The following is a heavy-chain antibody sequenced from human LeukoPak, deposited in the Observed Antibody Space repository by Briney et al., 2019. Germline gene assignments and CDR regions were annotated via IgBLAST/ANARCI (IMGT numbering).Heavy chain of an antibody. CDR3: ATTSIAAAVPGCFDY. V-gene: IGHV3-48*03. CDR2: ISSSGKTI. J-gene: IGHJ4*02. D-gene: IGHD6-13*01. Sequence: PGGSLRLSCAASGFTFSNWAITWVRQAPGKGLEWVSYISSSGKTIYYADSTKGRFTVSRDNAKNSLYLQMNSLRAEDTAVYYCATTSIAAAVPGCFDYWGQGTLVTVFS. CDR1: GFTFSNWA.